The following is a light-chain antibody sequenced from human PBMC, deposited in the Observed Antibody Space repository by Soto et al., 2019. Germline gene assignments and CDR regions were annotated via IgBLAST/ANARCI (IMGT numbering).Light chain of an antibody. CDR3: QCYNSNSRK. CDR1: QNVNSW. Sequence: DIQLTQSPSTLSASVGDRVTITCRASQNVNSWVAWYQQKPGKAPKFLIYDASNFESGAPSRFSGRGSGTEFTLAISNLQPDDFATAYCQCYNSNSRKFGQGTRV. V-gene: IGKV1-5*01. CDR2: DAS. J-gene: IGKJ1*01.